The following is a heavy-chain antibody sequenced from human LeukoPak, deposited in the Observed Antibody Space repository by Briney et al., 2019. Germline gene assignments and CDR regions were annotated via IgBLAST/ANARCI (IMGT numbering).Heavy chain of an antibody. J-gene: IGHJ3*02. CDR3: AKDTMVRGAHDAFDI. CDR1: GFTFDDYT. Sequence: GRSLRLSCAASGFTFDDYTMHWVRQAPGKGLEWVSGISWNSGSIGYADSVKGRFTISRDNAKNSLYLQMNSLRAEDTALYYCAKDTMVRGAHDAFDIWGQGTMVTVSS. D-gene: IGHD3-10*01. V-gene: IGHV3-9*01. CDR2: ISWNSGSI.